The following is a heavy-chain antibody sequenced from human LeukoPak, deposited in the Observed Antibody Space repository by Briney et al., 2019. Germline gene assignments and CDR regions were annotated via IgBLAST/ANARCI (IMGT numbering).Heavy chain of an antibody. CDR3: AREGLRFYYDRSGYPPAY. D-gene: IGHD3-22*01. CDR2: YHRSGGT. V-gene: IGHV4-4*08. J-gene: IGHJ4*02. Sequence: PSETLSLTCTVSGGSINSYYWSWIRQPPGKGLEWIGSYHRSGGTNYNPSLQSRATISVDTSKNHFSLRMSSVTAADTAVYYCAREGLRFYYDRSGYPPAYWGQGTLVTVSS. CDR1: GGSINSYY.